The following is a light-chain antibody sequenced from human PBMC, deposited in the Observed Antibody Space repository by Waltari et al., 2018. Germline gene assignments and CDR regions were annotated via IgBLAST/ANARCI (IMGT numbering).Light chain of an antibody. V-gene: IGLV2-14*03. CDR3: TSYIGYRPGI. Sequence: QSALTQPASVSGSSGQSITISCPGTSNDIGGYNSVSWYQQHPGKAPKLMIYDVSHRPSGVSDRFSGSKSGNTASLTISGLQAEDEGDYYCTSYIGYRPGIFGGGTKLTVL. CDR2: DVS. CDR1: SNDIGGYNS. J-gene: IGLJ2*01.